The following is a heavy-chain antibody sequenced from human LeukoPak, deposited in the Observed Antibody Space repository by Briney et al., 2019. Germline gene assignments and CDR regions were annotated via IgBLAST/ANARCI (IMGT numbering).Heavy chain of an antibody. V-gene: IGHV1-2*02. CDR2: INPNNGDT. J-gene: IGHJ3*02. Sequence: ASVKVSCKASGYTFVAYFMHWVRQAPGQGLEWMGWINPNNGDTDSAQKFKGRVTMTRDTSISTVYMELTRLTSDDTAVYYCARELKQQLVRSNSNAFDIWGQGTMVTVSS. CDR1: GYTFVAYF. D-gene: IGHD6-13*01. CDR3: ARELKQQLVRSNSNAFDI.